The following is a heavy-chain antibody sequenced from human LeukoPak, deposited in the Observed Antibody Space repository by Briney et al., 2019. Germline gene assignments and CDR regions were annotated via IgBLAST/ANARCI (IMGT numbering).Heavy chain of an antibody. Sequence: WETLSLTCSVTGASVNRGYYHWSWIRQPPGKALEWIGDIYATGTTSTRFNPSLMSRATISVDTSQNQFSLTLNSVTAADTAVYFCARFKSSGWYYFDNWGQGTLVTVSS. CDR3: ARFKSSGWYYFDN. CDR2: IYATGTTST. V-gene: IGHV4-61*01. CDR1: GASVNRGYYH. D-gene: IGHD6-19*01. J-gene: IGHJ4*02.